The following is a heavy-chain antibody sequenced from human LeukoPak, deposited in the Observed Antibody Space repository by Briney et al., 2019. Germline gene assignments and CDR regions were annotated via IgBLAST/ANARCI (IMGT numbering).Heavy chain of an antibody. J-gene: IGHJ3*02. CDR2: ISGSGGST. Sequence: PGGSLSLSCAASGFTFSSYAMSWVRQAPGKGLEWVSAISGSGGSTYYADSVKGRFTISRDNSKNTLYLQMNSLRAEDTAVYYCAKDGGLLDAFDIWGQGTMVTVSS. D-gene: IGHD1-26*01. V-gene: IGHV3-23*01. CDR1: GFTFSSYA. CDR3: AKDGGLLDAFDI.